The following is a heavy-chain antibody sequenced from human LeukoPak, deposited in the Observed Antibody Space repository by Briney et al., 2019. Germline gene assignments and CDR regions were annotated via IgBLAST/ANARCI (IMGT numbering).Heavy chain of an antibody. J-gene: IGHJ4*02. CDR2: ISYDGSNK. Sequence: PGRSLRLSCAASGFTFSSYGMHWVRQAPGKGLEWVAVISYDGSNKYYADSVKGRFTISRDNSKNTLYLQMNSLRAEDTAVYYCVMKWELDYWGQGTLVTVSS. V-gene: IGHV3-30*03. D-gene: IGHD1-26*01. CDR1: GFTFSSYG. CDR3: VMKWELDY.